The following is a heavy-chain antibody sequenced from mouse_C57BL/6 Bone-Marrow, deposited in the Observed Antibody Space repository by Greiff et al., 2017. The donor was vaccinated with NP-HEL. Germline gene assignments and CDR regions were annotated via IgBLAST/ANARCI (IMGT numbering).Heavy chain of an antibody. CDR2: INPGSGGT. J-gene: IGHJ2*01. Sequence: VMLVASGAELVRPGTSVKVSCKASGYAFTNYLIEWVKQRPGQGLEWIGVINPGSGGTNYNEKFKGKATLTADKSSITAYMQLSSLTSEDSAVYLCARAAWFFDYWGQGTTLTVSS. CDR1: GYAFTNYL. D-gene: IGHD2-2*01. CDR3: ARAAWFFDY. V-gene: IGHV1-54*01.